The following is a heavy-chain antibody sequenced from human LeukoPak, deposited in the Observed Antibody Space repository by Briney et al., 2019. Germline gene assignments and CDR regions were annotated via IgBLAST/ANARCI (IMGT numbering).Heavy chain of an antibody. V-gene: IGHV3-7*01. CDR2: IKQDGSEK. J-gene: IGHJ4*02. CDR3: ARAQQLVPASELDY. CDR1: GFTFSSYW. D-gene: IGHD6-6*01. Sequence: GGSLRLSCAASGFTFSSYWMSWVRQAPGKGLEWVANIKQDGSEKYYADSVKGRFTISRDNSKNTLYLQMNSLRAEDTAVYYCARAQQLVPASELDYWGQGTLVTVSS.